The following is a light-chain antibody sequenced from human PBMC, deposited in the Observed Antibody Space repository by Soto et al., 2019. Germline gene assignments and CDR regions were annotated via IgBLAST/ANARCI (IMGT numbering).Light chain of an antibody. CDR1: QTISSW. CDR3: QQYNSFIWT. J-gene: IGKJ1*01. Sequence: DIQMTQSPSTLSASVGDRVTTICRASQTISSWLAWYQQKGGKSPKLLISKASNLDSGVPSRFSGSGSGTELNITISSLQPEDFETYYCQQYNSFIWTFGQGTKVDIK. V-gene: IGKV1-5*03. CDR2: KAS.